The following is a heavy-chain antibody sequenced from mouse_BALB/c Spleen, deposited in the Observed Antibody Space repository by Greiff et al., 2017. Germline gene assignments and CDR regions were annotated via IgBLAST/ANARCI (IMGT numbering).Heavy chain of an antibody. J-gene: IGHJ3*01. CDR1: GYTFTSYT. CDR3: ARNWDGAY. D-gene: IGHD4-1*01. Sequence: QVQLKQSGAELARPGASVKMSCKASGYTFTSYTMHWVKQRPGQGLEWIGYINPSSGYTNYNQKFKDKATLTVDKSSSTAYMQLSSPTSEDSAVYYCARNWDGAYWGQGTLVTVSA. V-gene: IGHV1-4*01. CDR2: INPSSGYT.